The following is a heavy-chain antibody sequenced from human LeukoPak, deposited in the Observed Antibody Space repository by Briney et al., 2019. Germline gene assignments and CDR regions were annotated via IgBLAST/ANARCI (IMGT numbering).Heavy chain of an antibody. V-gene: IGHV4-38-2*01. CDR1: GYSISSGYY. CDR2: IYHSGST. D-gene: IGHD6-13*01. Sequence: PSEPLSLTCAVSGYSISSGYYWGWIRQPPGKGLEWIGSIYHSGSTYYNPSLKSRVTISVDTSKNQFSLKLSSVTAADTAVYYCARVYSSSCLDYWGQGTLVTVSS. J-gene: IGHJ4*02. CDR3: ARVYSSSCLDY.